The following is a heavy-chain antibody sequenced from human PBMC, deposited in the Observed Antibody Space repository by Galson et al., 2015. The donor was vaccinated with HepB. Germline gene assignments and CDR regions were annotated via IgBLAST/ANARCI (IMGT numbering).Heavy chain of an antibody. J-gene: IGHJ3*02. CDR1: GITFSSYW. V-gene: IGHV3-7*01. Sequence: SLRLSCAVSGITFSSYWMNWLRQAPGKGLECVASIKPDGTETQYVDPVKGRFTISRDNAKNSLYLQMNSLTVEDTAVYYCATGGQMYAFDIWGRGTKVTVSS. CDR3: ATGGQMYAFDI. CDR2: IKPDGTET.